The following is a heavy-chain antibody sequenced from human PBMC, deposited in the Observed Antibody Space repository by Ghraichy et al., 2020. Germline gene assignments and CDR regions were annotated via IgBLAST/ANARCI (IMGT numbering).Heavy chain of an antibody. CDR2: ISGSGGST. V-gene: IGHV3-23*01. CDR3: AKADRRTPFWSGYYKSPKGKYYYGMDV. CDR1: GFTFSSYA. J-gene: IGHJ6*02. D-gene: IGHD3-3*01. Sequence: GGSLRLSCAASGFTFSSYAMSWVRQAPGKGLEWVSAISGSGGSTYYADSAKGRFTISRDNSKNTLYLQMNSLRAEDTAVYYCAKADRRTPFWSGYYKSPKGKYYYGMDVWGQGTTVTVSS.